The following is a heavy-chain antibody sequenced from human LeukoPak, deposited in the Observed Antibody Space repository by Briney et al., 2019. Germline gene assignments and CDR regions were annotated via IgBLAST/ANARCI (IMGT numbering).Heavy chain of an antibody. CDR3: AKVSYYDSSGYYLRSYYFDY. CDR2: ISGSGDSI. CDR1: GFTFSSYA. Sequence: GGSLRLSCAASGFTFSSYAMSWVRQAPGKGLEWVSSISGSGDSIHYADSVKGRFTISRDNSKNTLNLQMNSLRAEDTAVYYCAKVSYYDSSGYYLRSYYFDYWGQGTLVTVSS. V-gene: IGHV3-23*01. J-gene: IGHJ4*02. D-gene: IGHD3-22*01.